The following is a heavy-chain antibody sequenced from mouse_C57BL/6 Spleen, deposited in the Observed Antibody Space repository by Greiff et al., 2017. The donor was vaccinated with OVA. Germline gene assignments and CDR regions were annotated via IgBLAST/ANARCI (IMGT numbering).Heavy chain of an antibody. CDR1: GYSFTGYY. CDR3: ARRRDGSSPFAY. Sequence: VQLQQSGPELVKPGASVKISCKASGYSFTGYYMNWVKQSPEKSLEWIGEINPSTGGTTYNQKFKAKATLTVDKSSSTAYMQLKSLTSEDSAVYYCARRRDGSSPFAYWGQGTLVTVSA. J-gene: IGHJ3*01. D-gene: IGHD1-1*01. V-gene: IGHV1-42*01. CDR2: INPSTGGT.